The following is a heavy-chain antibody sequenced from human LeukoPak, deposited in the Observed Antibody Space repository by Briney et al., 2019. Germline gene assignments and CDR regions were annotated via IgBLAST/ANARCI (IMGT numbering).Heavy chain of an antibody. CDR3: ARELVTTEYYYYYGMDV. Sequence: GRSLRLSCAASGFTFSSYGMHWVRQAPGKGLEWVAVIWYDGSNKYYADSVKGRFTISRDNSKNALYLQMNSLRAEDTAVYYCARELVTTEYYYYYGMDVWGQGTTVTVSS. CDR1: GFTFSSYG. CDR2: IWYDGSNK. J-gene: IGHJ6*02. V-gene: IGHV3-33*01. D-gene: IGHD4-17*01.